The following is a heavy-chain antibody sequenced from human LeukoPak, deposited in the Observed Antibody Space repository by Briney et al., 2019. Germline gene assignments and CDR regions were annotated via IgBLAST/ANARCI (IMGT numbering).Heavy chain of an antibody. CDR2: ISSSSSYI. CDR3: ARDVTMVRGVIPFDY. CDR1: GSTFSSYS. Sequence: PGGSLRLSCAASGSTFSSYSMNWVRQAPGKGLEWVSSISSSSSYIYYADSVKGRFTISRDNAKNSLYLQMNSLRAEDTAVYYCARDVTMVRGVIPFDYWGQGTLVTVSS. J-gene: IGHJ4*02. D-gene: IGHD3-10*01. V-gene: IGHV3-21*01.